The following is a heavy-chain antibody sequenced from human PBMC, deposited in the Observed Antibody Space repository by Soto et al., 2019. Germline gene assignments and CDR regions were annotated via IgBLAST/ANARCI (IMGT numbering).Heavy chain of an antibody. CDR3: AGRYAYTFDY. J-gene: IGHJ4*02. CDR1: GGSISRYY. CDR2: IYYSGST. Sequence: SETRSLTCTVSGGSISRYYWSGIRQPPGKGLEWIGYIYYSGSTNYNPSLKSRVTISVDTSKNQFSLKLSSVTAADTAVYYCAGRYAYTFDYSGQG. V-gene: IGHV4-59*08. D-gene: IGHD1-1*01.